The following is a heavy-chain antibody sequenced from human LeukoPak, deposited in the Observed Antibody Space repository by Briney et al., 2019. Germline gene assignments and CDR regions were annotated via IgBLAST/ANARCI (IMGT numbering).Heavy chain of an antibody. V-gene: IGHV1-18*01. CDR2: ISAYNGNT. J-gene: IGHJ6*03. CDR1: GYTFTSYG. D-gene: IGHD3-10*01. CDR3: ATSHLVRGVISHYYYMDV. Sequence: ASVKVSCKASGYTFTSYGISWVRQAPGQGLEWMGWISAYNGNTNYAQKLQGRVTMTEDTSTDTAYMELSSLRSEDTAVYYCATSHLVRGVISHYYYMDVWGKGTTVTVSS.